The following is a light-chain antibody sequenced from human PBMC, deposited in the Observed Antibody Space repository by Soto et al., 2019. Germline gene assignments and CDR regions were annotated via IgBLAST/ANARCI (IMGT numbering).Light chain of an antibody. CDR1: QSVISNY. CDR2: AAS. J-gene: IGKJ1*01. Sequence: EVVLTQSPGTVSLSPGERVPLSCRASQSVISNYLAWYQQRPGQAPRLLIYAASSRATGIPDRFSGSGSGTYFTLSISRLEPEDVAVYYCQQDGSSLTWTFGQGTKVE. V-gene: IGKV3-20*01. CDR3: QQDGSSLTWT.